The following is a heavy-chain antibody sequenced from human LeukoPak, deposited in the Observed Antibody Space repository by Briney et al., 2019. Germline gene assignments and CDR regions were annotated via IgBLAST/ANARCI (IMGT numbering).Heavy chain of an antibody. CDR1: GFTFSDYW. CDR2: IKPDGSEI. D-gene: IGHD3-10*01. V-gene: IGHV3-7*01. Sequence: GGSLRLSCAASGFTFSDYWMDWVRQTPGKGLEWVANIKPDGSEIYYVDSVKGRFTISRDNAKNSLYLQMNSLRAEDTAVYYCARDYYASVTYKTNWYFDLWGRGTLVTVSS. CDR3: ARDYYASVTYKTNWYFDL. J-gene: IGHJ2*01.